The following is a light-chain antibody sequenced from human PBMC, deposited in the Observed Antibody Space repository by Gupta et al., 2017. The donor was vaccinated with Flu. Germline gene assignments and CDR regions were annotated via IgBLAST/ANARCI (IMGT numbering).Light chain of an antibody. CDR1: SSDVGGYNY. V-gene: IGLV2-14*01. J-gene: IGLJ2*01. Sequence: QSALTQSASVSGSPGQSLTISCTGTSSDVGGYNYVSWYQRHPDKAPKLMIYEVSNRTSGVSNRFSGSKSGDTASLTISGLQAEDEADYYCNSYINSSTSGVFGGGTKRTVL. CDR3: NSYINSSTSGV. CDR2: EVS.